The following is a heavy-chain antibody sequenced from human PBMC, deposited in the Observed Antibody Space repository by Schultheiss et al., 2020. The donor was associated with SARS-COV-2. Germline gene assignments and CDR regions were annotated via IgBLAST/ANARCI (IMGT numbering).Heavy chain of an antibody. D-gene: IGHD3-10*01. CDR2: IWYDGSNK. CDR3: ARGDITMVQGVIISYYYYGMDV. CDR1: GFTFSSYA. J-gene: IGHJ6*02. V-gene: IGHV3-33*08. Sequence: GGSLRLSCAASGFTFSSYAMHWVRQAPGKGLEWVAVIWYDGSNKYYADSVKGRFTISRDNSKNTLYLQMNSLRAEDTAVYYCARGDITMVQGVIISYYYYGMDVWGQGTTVTGSS.